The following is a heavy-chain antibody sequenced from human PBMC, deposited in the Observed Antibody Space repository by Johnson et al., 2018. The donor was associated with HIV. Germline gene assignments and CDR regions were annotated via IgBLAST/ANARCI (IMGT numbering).Heavy chain of an antibody. D-gene: IGHD2-2*01. CDR1: GFTFSSYG. Sequence: QVQLVESGGGVVQPGRSLRLSCAASGFTFSSYGMHWVRQAPGKGLEWVATIWYDGSNKYYTESVMGRFTISRDNSKNTLYLQMNSLRAEDTAVYYCASIVVVPAAQDNDAFDIWGQGTMVTVSS. CDR3: ASIVVVPAAQDNDAFDI. CDR2: IWYDGSNK. J-gene: IGHJ3*02. V-gene: IGHV3-33*01.